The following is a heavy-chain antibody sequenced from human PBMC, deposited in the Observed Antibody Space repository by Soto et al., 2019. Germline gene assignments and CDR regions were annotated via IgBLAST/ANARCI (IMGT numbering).Heavy chain of an antibody. J-gene: IGHJ6*02. V-gene: IGHV4-59*01. CDR2: ISDGGST. D-gene: IGHD3-9*01. CDR3: ARDMYDILTGTRRGGGMDV. Sequence: SETLSLTCNVSGGSIYTYYWNWIRQSPGKGLEWIGYISDGGSTNYNPSLESRVTISLDTSKKQVSLKLSSVTAADTAGYYCARDMYDILTGTRRGGGMDVWGQGTTVTVSS. CDR1: GGSIYTYY.